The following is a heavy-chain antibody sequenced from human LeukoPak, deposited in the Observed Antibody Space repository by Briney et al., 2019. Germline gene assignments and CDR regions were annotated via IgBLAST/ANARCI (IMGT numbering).Heavy chain of an antibody. CDR1: GGSISSGGYS. D-gene: IGHD3-22*01. J-gene: IGHJ5*02. Sequence: PSETLTLTCAVSGGSISSGGYSWSWIRQPPGKGLEWIGYIYHSGSTYYNPSLKSRVTISVDRSKNQFSLKLSSVTAADTAVYYCARVRHYDSSGYPNWFDPWGQGTLVTVSS. V-gene: IGHV4-30-2*01. CDR2: IYHSGST. CDR3: ARVRHYDSSGYPNWFDP.